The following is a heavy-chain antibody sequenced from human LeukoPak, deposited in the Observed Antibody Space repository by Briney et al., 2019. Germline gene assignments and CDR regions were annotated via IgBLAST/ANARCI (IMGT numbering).Heavy chain of an antibody. V-gene: IGHV3-7*03. J-gene: IGHJ5*02. D-gene: IGHD3-9*01. CDR3: ARGGRRYFDWLSSNNWFDP. CDR2: IKQDGSEK. CDR1: GVTFSNDW. Sequence: GGSVRLSCAASGVTFSNDWMSWVRQAPGKGLEWVDNIKQDGSEKCYVDSVKGRFTISRDNAKNSLYLQMNSLRAEDTAVYYCARGGRRYFDWLSSNNWFDPWGQGTLVTVSS.